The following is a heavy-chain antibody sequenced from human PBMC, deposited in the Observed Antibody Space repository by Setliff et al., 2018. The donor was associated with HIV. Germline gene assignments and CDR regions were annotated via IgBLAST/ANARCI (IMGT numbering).Heavy chain of an antibody. J-gene: IGHJ5*02. D-gene: IGHD4-17*01. V-gene: IGHV1-69*06. Sequence: SVKVSCKASGGAFTNYAFSWVRQAPGQGLEWVGRVIPVYGTTDYAPQFQGRVTMTADKSRSTVYVDLNNLRSDDTATYYCAPDFGDNWFDPWGQGTLVTVSS. CDR1: GGAFTNYA. CDR2: VIPVYGTT. CDR3: APDFGDNWFDP.